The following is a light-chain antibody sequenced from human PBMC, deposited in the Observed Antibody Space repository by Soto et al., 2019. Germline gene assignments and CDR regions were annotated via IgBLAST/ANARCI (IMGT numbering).Light chain of an antibody. CDR1: QSVLYSSNNKNY. CDR3: QQYYNTPYT. CDR2: WAS. V-gene: IGKV4-1*01. J-gene: IGKJ2*01. Sequence: DIVMTQSPDSLAVSLGERATINCKSSQSVLYSSNNKNYLAWYQQKPGQPPKLLIYWASTRESGVPDRFSGSGSGTVFTLTISSLQAADVAVYYCQQYYNTPYTFGQGTKLEIK.